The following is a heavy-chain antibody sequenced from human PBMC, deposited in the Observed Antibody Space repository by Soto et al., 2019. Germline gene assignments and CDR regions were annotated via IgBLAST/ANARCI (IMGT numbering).Heavy chain of an antibody. CDR3: AQEGEPVAGAAAFDY. CDR2: ISYDGSNK. D-gene: IGHD6-13*01. CDR1: GFTFSSYG. J-gene: IGHJ4*02. V-gene: IGHV3-30*03. Sequence: QVQLVESGGGVVQPGRSLRLSCAASGFTFSSYGMHWVRQAPGKGLEWVAVISYDGSNKYYADSVKGRFTISRDNSKNTLYMQMNSLRAEHTAVYYCAQEGEPVAGAAAFDYWGQGTLVTVSS.